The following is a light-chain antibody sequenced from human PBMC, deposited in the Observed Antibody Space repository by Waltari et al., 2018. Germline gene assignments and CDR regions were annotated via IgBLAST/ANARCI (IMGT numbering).Light chain of an antibody. J-gene: IGLJ2*01. Sequence: QSALTQPPSVSGSPGQPTTISCTGASSDFGSYNLVSWYQQHPGNAPTVMIYEVTKRHCGVGVRFCCSGSGNTASLTISGLQPEDEADYYCCSYAGSGTLDVVFGGGTKLTVL. V-gene: IGLV2-23*02. CDR1: SSDFGSYNL. CDR3: CSYAGSGTLDVV. CDR2: EVT.